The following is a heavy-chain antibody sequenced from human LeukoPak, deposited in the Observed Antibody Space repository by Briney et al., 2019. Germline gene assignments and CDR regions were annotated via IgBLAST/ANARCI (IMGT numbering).Heavy chain of an antibody. CDR2: IYHTGST. J-gene: IGHJ4*02. D-gene: IGHD6-13*01. V-gene: IGHV4-38-2*01. CDR1: GFSISSGYH. CDR3: ARYSSSWYTLGF. Sequence: KSSETLSLTCGVSGFSISSGYHWGWIRQPPGKGLEWIGSIYHTGSTYYNPSLKSRVTISVDTSKNRFSLRLSSVTAADTAVYYCARYSSSWYTLGFWGQGTLVTVSS.